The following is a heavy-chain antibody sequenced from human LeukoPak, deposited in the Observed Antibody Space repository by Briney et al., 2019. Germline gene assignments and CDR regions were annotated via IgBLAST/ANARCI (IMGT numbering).Heavy chain of an antibody. V-gene: IGHV3-30*18. J-gene: IGHJ4*02. Sequence: PGRSPRLSCAASGFTFSSYGMHWVRQAPGKGLEWVAVISYDGSNKYYADSVKGRFTISRDNSKNTLYLQMNSLRAEDTAVYYCAKDYYDYVWGSYPFDYWGQGTLVTVSS. D-gene: IGHD3-16*02. CDR1: GFTFSSYG. CDR3: AKDYYDYVWGSYPFDY. CDR2: ISYDGSNK.